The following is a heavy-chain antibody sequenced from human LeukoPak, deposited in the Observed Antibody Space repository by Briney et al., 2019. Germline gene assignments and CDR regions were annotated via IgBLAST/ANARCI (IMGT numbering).Heavy chain of an antibody. V-gene: IGHV3-74*01. D-gene: IGHD3-22*01. CDR2: TNSDGSST. Sequence: GGSLRLSCAASGFTFSIYWVHWVRQAPGKGLVWVSRTNSDGSSTSYADSVKGRFTISRDNAKNTLYLQMNSLRAEDTAVYYCARALDDSSGYYPFDYWGQGTLVTVSS. CDR3: ARALDDSSGYYPFDY. CDR1: GFTFSIYW. J-gene: IGHJ4*02.